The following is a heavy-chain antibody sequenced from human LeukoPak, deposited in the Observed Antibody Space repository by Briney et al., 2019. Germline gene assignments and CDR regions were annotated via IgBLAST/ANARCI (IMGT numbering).Heavy chain of an antibody. Sequence: PGTSLRLSCAASGFTFGSYGMHWVRQAPGKGLEWVAVISYDGRQTYYADSVKGRFTISRDNSKTTLYLQMNSLRTDDTAVYSCAKDFNTVTTLDSWGQGTLVTVSS. J-gene: IGHJ4*02. V-gene: IGHV3-30*18. CDR3: AKDFNTVTTLDS. CDR1: GFTFGSYG. D-gene: IGHD4-17*01. CDR2: ISYDGRQT.